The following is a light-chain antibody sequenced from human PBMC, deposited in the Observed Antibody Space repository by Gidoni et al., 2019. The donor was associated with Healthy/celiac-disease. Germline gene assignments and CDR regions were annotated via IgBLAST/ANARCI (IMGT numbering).Light chain of an antibody. V-gene: IGKV1-39*01. CDR1: QSFSSY. J-gene: IGKJ1*01. Sequence: DIQMTQSPSSLSASVGDRVTITCRASQSFSSYLNWYQQKPGKAPKLLIYAASSLQSRVPSRFSGSGSGTDFTLTISSLQPEDFATYYCQQSYSTPWTFGQGTKVEIK. CDR2: AAS. CDR3: QQSYSTPWT.